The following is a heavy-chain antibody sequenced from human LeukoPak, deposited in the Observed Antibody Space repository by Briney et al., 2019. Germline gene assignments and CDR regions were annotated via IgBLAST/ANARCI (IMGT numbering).Heavy chain of an antibody. CDR1: GGSISSYY. V-gene: IGHV4-59*01. J-gene: IGHJ3*02. CDR2: IYYSGST. CDR3: ARVFGTDFWSGYYTPAAFDI. D-gene: IGHD3-3*01. Sequence: SETLSLTCTVSGGSISSYYWSWIRQPPGKGLEWIGYIYYSGSTNYNPSLRSRVTISVDTSKNQFSLKLSSVTAADTAVYYCARVFGTDFWSGYYTPAAFDIWGQGTMVTVSS.